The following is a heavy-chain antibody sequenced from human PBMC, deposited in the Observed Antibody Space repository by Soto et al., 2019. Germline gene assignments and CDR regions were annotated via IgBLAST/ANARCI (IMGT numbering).Heavy chain of an antibody. V-gene: IGHV3-23*01. CDR2: ISGSGGST. J-gene: IGHJ5*02. Sequence: EGSLRLSCAASGFTFSSYAMSWVRQAPGKGLEWVSAISGSGGSTYYADSVKGRFTISRDNSKNTLYLQMNSLRAEDTAVYYCGKHTYSNYWFDPWGQGTTVTVAS. D-gene: IGHD4-4*01. CDR1: GFTFSSYA. CDR3: GKHTYSNYWFDP.